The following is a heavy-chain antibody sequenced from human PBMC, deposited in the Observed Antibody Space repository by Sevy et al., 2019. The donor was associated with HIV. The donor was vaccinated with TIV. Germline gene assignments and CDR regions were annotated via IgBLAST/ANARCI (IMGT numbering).Heavy chain of an antibody. CDR1: GGSISSDEYY. J-gene: IGHJ4*02. CDR2: IFYSGST. V-gene: IGHV4-30-4*01. Sequence: SETLSLTCTVSGGSISSDEYYWSWIRQPPGKGLEWIGYIFYSGSTYYNPSLKSRVTIPGGTSKNQFSLKLSSVTAADTGVYYCAGSRAGGGSLFFDYWGQGTLVTVSS. CDR3: AGSRAGGGSLFFDY. D-gene: IGHD3-16*01.